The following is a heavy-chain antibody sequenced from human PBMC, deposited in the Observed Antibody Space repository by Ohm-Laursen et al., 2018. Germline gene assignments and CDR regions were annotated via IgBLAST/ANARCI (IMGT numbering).Heavy chain of an antibody. V-gene: IGHV3-48*01. CDR2: ISTSSSTI. CDR3: ARVRGNTYYDFWSGYHNSYYYYGMDV. CDR1: GFTFSSYS. D-gene: IGHD3-3*01. J-gene: IGHJ6*02. Sequence: SLRLSCAASGFTFSSYSINWVRQAPGKGLEWVSYISTSSSTIDYADSVKGRFTISRDNAKNSLYLQMNSLRAEDTAVYYCARVRGNTYYDFWSGYHNSYYYYGMDVWGQGTTVTVSS.